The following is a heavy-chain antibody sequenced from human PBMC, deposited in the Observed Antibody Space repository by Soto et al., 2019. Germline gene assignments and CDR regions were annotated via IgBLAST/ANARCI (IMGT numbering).Heavy chain of an antibody. Sequence: ASVKLSCKASGYTFTSYAMHWVRQAPGQRLEWMGWINAGNGNTKYSQKLQGRVTITRDTSASTAYMELSSLRSEDTAVYYCARQTSRTGFGVVIRPFEPWGQGTLVTVSS. CDR1: GYTFTSYA. D-gene: IGHD3-3*01. V-gene: IGHV1-3*01. CDR3: ARQTSRTGFGVVIRPFEP. J-gene: IGHJ5*02. CDR2: INAGNGNT.